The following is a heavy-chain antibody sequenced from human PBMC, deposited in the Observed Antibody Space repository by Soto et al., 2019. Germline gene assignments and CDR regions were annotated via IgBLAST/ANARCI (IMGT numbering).Heavy chain of an antibody. J-gene: IGHJ4*02. CDR2: IYYSGST. Sequence: TSETLSLTCTVTGDSISSRSYYWGWIRQPPGKGLEWIGSIYYSGSTYNNPSLRSRVSMSTDTSKDQFSLKLKSVTAADTALYFCARQRTSVVTQAYFDVWGQGSLVTAPQ. V-gene: IGHV4-39*01. CDR1: GDSISSRSYY. CDR3: ARQRTSVVTQAYFDV. D-gene: IGHD2-21*02.